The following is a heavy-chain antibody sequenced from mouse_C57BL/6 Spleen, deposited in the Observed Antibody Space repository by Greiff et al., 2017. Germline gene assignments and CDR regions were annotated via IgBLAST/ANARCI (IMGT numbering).Heavy chain of an antibody. CDR2: INPNNGGT. J-gene: IGHJ2*01. D-gene: IGHD1-1*01. CDR3: ATSDYYGSSYNY. V-gene: IGHV1-22*01. Sequence: VQLKQSGPELVKPGASVKMSCKASGYTFTDYNMHWVKQSHGKSLEWIGYINPNNGGTSYNQKVKGKATLTVNKSSSTAYMELRSLTSEDSAVYYCATSDYYGSSYNYWGQGTTLTVSS. CDR1: GYTFTDYN.